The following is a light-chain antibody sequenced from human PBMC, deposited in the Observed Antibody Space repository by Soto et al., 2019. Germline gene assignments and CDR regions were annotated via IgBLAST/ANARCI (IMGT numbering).Light chain of an antibody. CDR3: QQRSTWPSIT. J-gene: IGKJ5*01. V-gene: IGKV3-11*01. Sequence: IVLTQSPATLSLSPGERATLSCRASQSVSYYLAWYQQKPGQAPRLLIYDASNRATGIPARFSGSGSVTDFTLTISSLEPEDFAVYYCQQRSTWPSITLGQGTRLDIK. CDR1: QSVSYY. CDR2: DAS.